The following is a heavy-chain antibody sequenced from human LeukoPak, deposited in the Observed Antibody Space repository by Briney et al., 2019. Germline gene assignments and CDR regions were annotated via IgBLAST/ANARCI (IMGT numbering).Heavy chain of an antibody. J-gene: IGHJ6*02. V-gene: IGHV4-59*01. Sequence: SEPLYLPCTVPGGSISSFYWGWIRQPPGKGRGWIGYIYYGGSTNYNPSLKSRVTISVDTSKNQFSLKLSSVTAADTAVYYCARALEDYGMDVWGQGTTVTVSS. CDR3: ARALEDYGMDV. CDR2: IYYGGST. CDR1: GGSISSFY. D-gene: IGHD3-3*01.